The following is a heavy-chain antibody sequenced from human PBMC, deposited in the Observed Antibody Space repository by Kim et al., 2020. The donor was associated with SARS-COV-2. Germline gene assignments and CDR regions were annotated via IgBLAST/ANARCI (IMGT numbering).Heavy chain of an antibody. V-gene: IGHV3-49*04. D-gene: IGHD3-22*01. CDR2: IRSKVYGATT. Sequence: GGSLRLSCTASGFSFGDYAITWVRQAPGKGLELVGFIRSKVYGATTESAASVQGRFTISRDDSKRIDYLQMNSLKTEDTAVYYCARGPLVISGGYYYYYG. CDR1: GFSFGDYA. J-gene: IGHJ6*01. CDR3: ARGPLVISGGYYYYYG.